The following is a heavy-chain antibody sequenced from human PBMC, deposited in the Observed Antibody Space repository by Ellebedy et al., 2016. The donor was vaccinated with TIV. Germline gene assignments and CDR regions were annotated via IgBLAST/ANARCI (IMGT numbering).Heavy chain of an antibody. Sequence: ASVKVSXKASGYTFTDYYMHWVRQAPGQGLEWMGWINPNSGDTDYAQKFQGRVAMTRDTSISTAYLELSRLRSDDTAVYYCATWGTGQVDDALDIWGQGTMVTVSS. CDR2: INPNSGDT. D-gene: IGHD1-1*01. J-gene: IGHJ3*02. CDR3: ATWGTGQVDDALDI. CDR1: GYTFTDYY. V-gene: IGHV1-2*02.